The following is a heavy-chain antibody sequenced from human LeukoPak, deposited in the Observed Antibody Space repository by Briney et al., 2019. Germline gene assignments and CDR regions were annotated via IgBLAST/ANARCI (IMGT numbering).Heavy chain of an antibody. V-gene: IGHV1-18*01. CDR2: ISTYNGNT. CDR1: GYTFTSYG. D-gene: IGHD2-2*01. J-gene: IGHJ4*02. CDR3: ARDGRDIVVVPNTYFDY. Sequence: ASVKVSCKASGYTFTSYGTSWVRQAPGQGLEWMGWISTYNGNTNYAQKLQGRVTMTTDTSTSTAYMELRSLRSDDTAVYYCARDGRDIVVVPNTYFDYWGQGTLVTVSS.